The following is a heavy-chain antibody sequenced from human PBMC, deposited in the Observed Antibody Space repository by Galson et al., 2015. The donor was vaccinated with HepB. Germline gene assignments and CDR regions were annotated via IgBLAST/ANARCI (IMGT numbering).Heavy chain of an antibody. CDR2: FDPEDGET. J-gene: IGHJ4*02. D-gene: IGHD3-3*01. CDR3: ATGGRLGVVTLDY. Sequence: SVKVSCKVSGYTLTDLSMHWVRQAPGKGLEWMGGFDPEDGETIYAQKFQGRVTMTEDTSTDTAYMELSSLRSEDTAVYYCATGGRLGVVTLDYWGQGTLVTVSS. V-gene: IGHV1-24*01. CDR1: GYTLTDLS.